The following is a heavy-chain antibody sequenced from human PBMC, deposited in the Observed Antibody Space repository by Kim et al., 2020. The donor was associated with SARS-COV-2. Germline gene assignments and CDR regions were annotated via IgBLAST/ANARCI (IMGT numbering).Heavy chain of an antibody. V-gene: IGHV5-10-1*01. CDR2: IDPSDSYT. J-gene: IGHJ6*02. Sequence: GESLKISCKGSGYSFTSYWISWVRQMPGKGLEWMGRIDPSDSYTNYSPSFQGHVTISADKSISTAYLQWSNLKASDTAMYYCAGTSGYSYGSQLGGMDVWDQGTTVTVSS. CDR3: AGTSGYSYGSQLGGMDV. CDR1: GYSFTSYW. D-gene: IGHD5-18*01.